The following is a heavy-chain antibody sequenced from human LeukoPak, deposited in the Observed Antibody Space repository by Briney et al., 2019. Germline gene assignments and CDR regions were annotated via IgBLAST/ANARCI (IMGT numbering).Heavy chain of an antibody. CDR3: AKDLPDYGDYIEGY. V-gene: IGHV3-23*01. CDR1: GFTFSSFA. Sequence: SGGSLRLPCTASGFTFSSFAMSWARHAPGKGVEWVSTISGSGGTTNYADSVKGRFTFSRDNSKNTLYLQMNSLRAEDTAVYYCAKDLPDYGDYIEGYWGQGTLVTVSS. CDR2: ISGSGGTT. D-gene: IGHD4-17*01. J-gene: IGHJ4*02.